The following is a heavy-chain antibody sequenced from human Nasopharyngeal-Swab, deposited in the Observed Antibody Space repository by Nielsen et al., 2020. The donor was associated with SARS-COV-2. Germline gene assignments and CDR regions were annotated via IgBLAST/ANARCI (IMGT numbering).Heavy chain of an antibody. CDR2: IYYSGSI. Sequence: SESLSLSCTVSDGSISSSIFYWVWIRQSPGKGLVWIGSIYYSGSIYYNPSLKSRVTISADTSKNQFSLKLRSVTAADTAMYYCARQGPYDSYGPSKDWGQGTTVTVSS. V-gene: IGHV4-39*01. D-gene: IGHD5-18*01. J-gene: IGHJ6*02. CDR1: DGSISSSIFY. CDR3: ARQGPYDSYGPSKD.